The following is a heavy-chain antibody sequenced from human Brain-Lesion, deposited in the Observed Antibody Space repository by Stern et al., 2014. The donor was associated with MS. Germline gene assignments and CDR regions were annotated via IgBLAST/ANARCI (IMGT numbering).Heavy chain of an antibody. CDR2: IKDEGNEK. J-gene: IGHJ6*02. V-gene: IGHV3-7*01. Sequence: EVQLVDSGGGLVQPGGPLTISCTAAGFTFGNYWMTWVRQAPGKGLEGVANIKDEGNEKNYVDSVKGRFTISRDNARNSLYLQMNSLRVEDTALYYCARVYNTIYGIVTQRGSGMDVWGQGTTVIVSS. D-gene: IGHD3-3*01. CDR3: ARVYNTIYGIVTQRGSGMDV. CDR1: GFTFGNYW.